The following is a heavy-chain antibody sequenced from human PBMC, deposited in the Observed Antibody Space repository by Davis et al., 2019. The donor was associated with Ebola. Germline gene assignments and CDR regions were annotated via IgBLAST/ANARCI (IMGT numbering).Heavy chain of an antibody. CDR2: IGAAGDT. V-gene: IGHV3-13*01. Sequence: PGGSLRLSCAASGFTFRRYDMHWVRQATGKGLEWVSAIGAAGDTYYPVSVKGRFTISRENAKNSLYLQMNSLRAEDTAVYYCARAGFGSTWFDCWGQGILVTVSS. J-gene: IGHJ5*01. D-gene: IGHD6-13*01. CDR1: GFTFRRYD. CDR3: ARAGFGSTWFDC.